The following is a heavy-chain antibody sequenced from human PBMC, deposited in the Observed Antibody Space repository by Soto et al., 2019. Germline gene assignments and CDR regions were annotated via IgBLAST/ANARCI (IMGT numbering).Heavy chain of an antibody. CDR3: ASVAIFGVVARYYSYGMDV. CDR1: GGTFSSYG. J-gene: IGHJ6*02. D-gene: IGHD3-3*01. CDR2: IIPIFGTA. Sequence: SVKVSCKASGGTFSSYGISWVRQAPGQGLEWMGGIIPIFGTANYAQKFQGRVTITADESTSTAYMELSSLRSEDTAVYYCASVAIFGVVARYYSYGMDVWGQGATVTVTS. V-gene: IGHV1-69*13.